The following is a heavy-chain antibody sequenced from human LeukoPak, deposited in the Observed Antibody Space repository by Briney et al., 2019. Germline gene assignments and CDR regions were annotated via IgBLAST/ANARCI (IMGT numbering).Heavy chain of an antibody. CDR1: GYTFTGYY. CDR3: AREGGIVVVPAAIGSPDACDI. D-gene: IGHD2-2*01. J-gene: IGHJ3*02. V-gene: IGHV1-2*06. Sequence: ASVKVSCKASGYTFTGYYMHWVRQAPGQGLEWMGRINPNSGGTNYAQKFQGRVTMTRDTSISTAYMELSSLRSEDTAVYYCAREGGIVVVPAAIGSPDACDIWGQGTMVTVSS. CDR2: INPNSGGT.